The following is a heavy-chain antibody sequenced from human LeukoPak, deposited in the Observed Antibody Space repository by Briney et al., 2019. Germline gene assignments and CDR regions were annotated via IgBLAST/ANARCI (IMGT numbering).Heavy chain of an antibody. CDR3: ARDVVDDYSNRGYYFDY. V-gene: IGHV4-31*03. D-gene: IGHD4-11*01. J-gene: IGHJ4*02. Sequence: PSETLSLTCTVSGGSISRGGYYWSWIRQHPGKGLEWIGYIYYSGSTYYNPSLKSRVTISVDTSKNQFSLKLGSVTAADTAVYYCARDVVDDYSNRGYYFDYWGQGTLVTVSS. CDR1: GGSISRGGYY. CDR2: IYYSGST.